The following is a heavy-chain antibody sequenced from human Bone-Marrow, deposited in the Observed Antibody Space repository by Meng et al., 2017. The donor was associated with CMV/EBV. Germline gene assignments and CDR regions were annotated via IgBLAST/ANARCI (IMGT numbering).Heavy chain of an antibody. D-gene: IGHD3-3*01. CDR2: IIPIFGTA. Sequence: SVKVSCKASGGTFSSYAISWVRQAPGQGLEWMGGIIPIFGTANYAQKFQGRVTITTDESTSTAYMELSRLRSDDTAVYYCARDAQYYDFWSGYYTPLDYWGQGTLVTVSS. CDR1: GGTFSSYA. V-gene: IGHV1-69*05. J-gene: IGHJ4*02. CDR3: ARDAQYYDFWSGYYTPLDY.